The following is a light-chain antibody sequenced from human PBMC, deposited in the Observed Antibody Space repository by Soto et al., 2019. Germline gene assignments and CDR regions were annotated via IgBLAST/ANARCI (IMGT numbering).Light chain of an antibody. V-gene: IGKV1-39*01. J-gene: IGKJ2*01. CDR3: QQSYSTPPGDLNT. Sequence: DIQMTQSPSSLSASVGDRVTITCRASQSIRSYLNWYQQKRGKAPKLLIYAASSLQSGVPSRFSGSGSGTDFTRTISSLQPEDIATYFCQQSYSTPPGDLNTVGQGTKVEIK. CDR1: QSIRSY. CDR2: AAS.